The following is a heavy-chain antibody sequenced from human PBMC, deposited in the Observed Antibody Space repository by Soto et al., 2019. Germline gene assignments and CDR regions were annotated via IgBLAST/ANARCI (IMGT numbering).Heavy chain of an antibody. CDR1: GDSVSSNSAA. D-gene: IGHD2-15*01. V-gene: IGHV6-1*01. CDR2: TYYRSKWYN. J-gene: IGHJ6*03. CDR3: ARGGICSGGSCWGYYYYMDV. Sequence: SQTLSLTCVISGDSVSSNSAAWNWIRQSPSRGLEWLGRTYYRSKWYNDYAVSVKSRITINPDTSKNQFSLQLNSVTPEDTAVYYCARGGICSGGSCWGYYYYMDVWGKGTTVTVSS.